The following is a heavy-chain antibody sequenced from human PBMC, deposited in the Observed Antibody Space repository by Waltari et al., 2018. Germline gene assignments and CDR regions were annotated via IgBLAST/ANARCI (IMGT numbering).Heavy chain of an antibody. V-gene: IGHV1-24*01. Sequence: QVQLVQSGAEVKKPGASVKVSCKVYGYTLPQLSMHWVRPAPGKGLEWMGGFDPEDGETIYAQKFQGRVTMTEDTSTDTAYMELSSLRSEDTAVYYCATDPKYYDFWSGYGRQNWGQGTLVTVSS. CDR2: FDPEDGET. CDR3: ATDPKYYDFWSGYGRQN. J-gene: IGHJ4*02. D-gene: IGHD3-3*01. CDR1: GYTLPQLS.